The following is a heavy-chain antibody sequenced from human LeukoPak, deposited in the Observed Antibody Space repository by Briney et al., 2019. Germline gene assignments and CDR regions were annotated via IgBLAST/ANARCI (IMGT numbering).Heavy chain of an antibody. Sequence: SQTLSLTCAISGDSVSSNSAAWNWIRQSPSRGLEWLGRTYYRSKWYNECAVSVQSRININPDTSKNQFSLQLNSVTPEDTAVYYCARGVATAGRGYDSWGQGTLVTVSS. J-gene: IGHJ4*02. D-gene: IGHD6-13*01. V-gene: IGHV6-1*01. CDR3: ARGVATAGRGYDS. CDR1: GDSVSSNSAA. CDR2: TYYRSKWYN.